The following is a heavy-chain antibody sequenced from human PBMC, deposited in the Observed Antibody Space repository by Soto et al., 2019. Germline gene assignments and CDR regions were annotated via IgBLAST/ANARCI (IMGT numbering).Heavy chain of an antibody. CDR2: INHSGGT. J-gene: IGHJ4*02. CDR3: ARGLVNPTSSHYFDY. Sequence: PSETLSLTCAVYGGSFSGYYWSWIRQPPGKGLEWIGEINHSGGTNYNPSLKSRVTISVDTSKNQFSLKLSSVTAADTAVYYCARGLVNPTSSHYFDYWGQGTLVTVSS. CDR1: GGSFSGYY. V-gene: IGHV4-34*01. D-gene: IGHD6-6*01.